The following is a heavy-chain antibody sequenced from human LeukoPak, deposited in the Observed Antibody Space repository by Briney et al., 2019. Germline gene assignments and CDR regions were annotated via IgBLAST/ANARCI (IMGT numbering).Heavy chain of an antibody. CDR1: GFTFGDYA. D-gene: IGHD4-17*01. V-gene: IGHV3-49*04. Sequence: PGRSLRLSCTASGFTFGDYAMSWVRQAPGKGLEWVGFIRSKAYGGTTEYAASVKGRFTISRDDSKSIAYLQMNSLKTEDTAVYYCTRGSPDNYGDCEWFDPWGQGTLVTVSS. CDR3: TRGSPDNYGDCEWFDP. CDR2: IRSKAYGGTT. J-gene: IGHJ5*02.